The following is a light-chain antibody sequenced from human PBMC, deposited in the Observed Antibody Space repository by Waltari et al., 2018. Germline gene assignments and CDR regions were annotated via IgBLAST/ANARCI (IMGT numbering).Light chain of an antibody. Sequence: QSVLTQPPSVSAAPGQKVTLSCSGSSSNIGNGNNYASWYQQFPGTAPKVLMCDNEKRPSEIPDLFSGSKSGTSVTLTITGVQTGDEADYYCGAWDDSLSAWVSGGGTKLTVL. CDR3: GAWDDSLSAWV. J-gene: IGLJ3*02. CDR1: SSNIGNGNNY. CDR2: DNE. V-gene: IGLV1-51*01.